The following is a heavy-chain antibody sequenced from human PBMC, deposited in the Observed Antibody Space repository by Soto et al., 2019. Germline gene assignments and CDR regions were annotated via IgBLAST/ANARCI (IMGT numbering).Heavy chain of an antibody. Sequence: QVRLVESGGGVVQPGRSLRLSCAASGFTFSSYGMHWVRQAPGKGLEWVAVISYDGSNKYYADSVKGRFTISRDNSKNTLYLQMNSLRAEDTAVYYCAKTAEGSYGMDVWGQGTTVTVSS. CDR1: GFTFSSYG. V-gene: IGHV3-30*18. CDR3: AKTAEGSYGMDV. CDR2: ISYDGSNK. D-gene: IGHD3-10*01. J-gene: IGHJ6*02.